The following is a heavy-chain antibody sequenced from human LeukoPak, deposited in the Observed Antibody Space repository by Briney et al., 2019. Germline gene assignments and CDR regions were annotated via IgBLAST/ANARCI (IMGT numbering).Heavy chain of an antibody. J-gene: IGHJ4*02. Sequence: GGSLRLSCAASGFTFSAYAMAWVRQAPGKGLEWVSTISGSAGSTYYADSVKGRFTISRDNSKNTLYLQMNSLRADDTAIYYCAKPIRSSWYYFDYWGQGTLVTVSS. CDR1: GFTFSAYA. V-gene: IGHV3-23*01. CDR3: AKPIRSSWYYFDY. D-gene: IGHD6-13*01. CDR2: ISGSAGST.